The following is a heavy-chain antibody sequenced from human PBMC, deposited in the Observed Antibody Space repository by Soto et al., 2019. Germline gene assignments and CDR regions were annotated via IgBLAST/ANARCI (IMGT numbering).Heavy chain of an antibody. V-gene: IGHV3-30-3*01. D-gene: IGHD6-19*01. CDR2: ISYDGSNK. CDR1: GFTFSSYA. Sequence: QVQLVESGGGVVQPGRSLRLSCAASGFTFSSYAMHWVRQAPGKGLEWVAVISYDGSNKYYADSVKGRFTISRDNSKNTLYLQMNSLRAEDTAVYYCASSPQWLVTFGWFDPWGQGTLVTVSS. J-gene: IGHJ5*02. CDR3: ASSPQWLVTFGWFDP.